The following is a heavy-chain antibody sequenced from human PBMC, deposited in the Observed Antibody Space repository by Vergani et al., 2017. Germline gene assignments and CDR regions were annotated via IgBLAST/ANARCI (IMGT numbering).Heavy chain of an antibody. CDR2: INPTTGNP. CDR3: ARAKRGRLAVGATDS. V-gene: IGHV7-4-1*01. J-gene: IGHJ4*02. CDR1: GGTFSSYA. Sequence: QVQLVQSGAEVKKPGSSVTVSCKASGGTFSSYAISWVRQAPGQGLEWMGWINPTTGNPTYARAFTGRFVFSLDTSISTAYLQIGSLKAEETAVYFCARAKRGRLAVGATDSWGQGTMLTVSS. D-gene: IGHD6-19*01.